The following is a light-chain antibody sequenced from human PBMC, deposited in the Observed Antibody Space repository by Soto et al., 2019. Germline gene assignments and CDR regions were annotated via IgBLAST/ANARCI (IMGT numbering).Light chain of an antibody. CDR2: HAS. V-gene: IGKV1-5*01. CDR1: QNIRSR. Sequence: DFQMTQSPSTLSASVGDRVTITCRASQNIRSRLAWYQQKPGTAPKLLIYHASTLASGVPSRFSGSGSGTEFTLTISSLQPDDFATYYCQHYNSYSEAFGQGTKVDIK. J-gene: IGKJ1*01. CDR3: QHYNSYSEA.